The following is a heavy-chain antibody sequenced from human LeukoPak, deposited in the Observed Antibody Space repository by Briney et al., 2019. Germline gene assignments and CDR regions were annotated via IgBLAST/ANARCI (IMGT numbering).Heavy chain of an antibody. CDR1: ELTSSTSW. J-gene: IGHJ4*02. CDR2: TKQDGSEK. V-gene: IGHV3-7*01. CDR3: VGWGISGITNH. D-gene: IGHD1-7*01. Sequence: GGSLRLSCAASELTSSTSWMSWVRQAPGKGLEWVAQTKQDGSEKYYVDSVKGRFTTSRDKNSLFLQMNSVRAEDTAVYYCVGWGISGITNHWGQGALVTVSS.